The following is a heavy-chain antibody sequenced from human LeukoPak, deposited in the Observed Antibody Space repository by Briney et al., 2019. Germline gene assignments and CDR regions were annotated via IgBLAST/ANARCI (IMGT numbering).Heavy chain of an antibody. D-gene: IGHD3-22*01. V-gene: IGHV4-34*01. CDR2: INPSGST. J-gene: IGHJ6*03. CDR1: GGSFSGYY. CDR3: ARGRQEISMILVVMTGVSYYLDV. Sequence: PSETLSLTCAVYGGSFSGYYWTWIRQSPGKELEWIGEINPSGSTYYNPSLKSRLTISRDTSKNQFSLRLSSVTAADTAVYYCARGRQEISMILVVMTGVSYYLDVWGKGTTVTVS.